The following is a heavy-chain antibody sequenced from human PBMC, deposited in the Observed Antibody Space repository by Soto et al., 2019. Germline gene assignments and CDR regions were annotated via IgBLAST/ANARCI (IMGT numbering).Heavy chain of an antibody. CDR2: MNPKSGGA. J-gene: IGHJ3*02. V-gene: IGHV1-2*02. D-gene: IGHD5-18*01. Sequence: EASVKVSCKTSGYTFTDYYTHWVRQAPGQGLEWMGWMNPKSGGAYFAQKFQGRVTLTRDTSIGTAYIEVNSLTSDDTAVYFCTRQNLENSDGLYDAFDIGGQGTTVTV. CDR3: TRQNLENSDGLYDAFDI. CDR1: GYTFTDYY.